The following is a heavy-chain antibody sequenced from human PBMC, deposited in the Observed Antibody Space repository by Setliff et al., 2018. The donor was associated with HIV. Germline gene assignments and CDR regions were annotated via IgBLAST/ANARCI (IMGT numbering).Heavy chain of an antibody. J-gene: IGHJ4*02. Sequence: PGGSLRLSCAASGFTFSNYEMNWVRQAPGKGLEWVANIKQDGSEKNYMDSVKGRFTISRDNAKNSLYLQMNSLRADDTAVYYCAKDCAVVGGTGSLDSWGQGTLVTVSS. D-gene: IGHD1-26*01. CDR2: IKQDGSEK. V-gene: IGHV3-7*01. CDR3: AKDCAVVGGTGSLDS. CDR1: GFTFSNYE.